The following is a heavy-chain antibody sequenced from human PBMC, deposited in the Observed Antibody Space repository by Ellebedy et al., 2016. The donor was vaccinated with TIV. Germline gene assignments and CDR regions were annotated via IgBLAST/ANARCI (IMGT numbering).Heavy chain of an antibody. CDR1: GYSFTTYW. CDR3: ARWMDGSFSYFFDS. CDR2: IYPGESAT. D-gene: IGHD1-26*01. Sequence: GESLKISCKGSGYSFTTYWIGWVRQMPGKGLEWMGIIYPGESATSYSPSFQGQVTISADKSISTAYLQWSSLQASDTAMYYCARWMDGSFSYFFDSWGQGTLVTVSS. V-gene: IGHV5-51*01. J-gene: IGHJ4*02.